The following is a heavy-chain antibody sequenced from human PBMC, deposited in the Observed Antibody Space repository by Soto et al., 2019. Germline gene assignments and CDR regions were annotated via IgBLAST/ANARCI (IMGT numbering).Heavy chain of an antibody. CDR1: GFTFDDYA. CDR3: AKGGPDGFCSGGRCYFDY. V-gene: IGHV3-9*01. D-gene: IGHD2-15*01. CDR2: ISWNSNII. J-gene: IGHJ4*02. Sequence: EVQLVESGGGLVQPGRSLRLSCAASGFTFDDYAMHWVRRVPGKGREWVSGISWNSNIIGYADSVKGRFTISRDNAKNSLYLQMNSLRPEDTALYYCAKGGPDGFCSGGRCYFDYWGQGTLVTVSS.